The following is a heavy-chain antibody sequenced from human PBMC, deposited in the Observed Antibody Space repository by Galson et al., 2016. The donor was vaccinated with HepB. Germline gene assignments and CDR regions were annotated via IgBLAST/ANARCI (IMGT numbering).Heavy chain of an antibody. CDR3: ARDRQYSSSWPRRTYYYAMDV. Sequence: SLRLSCAASGFIVSSNYINWVRQAPGKGLEWVSLINSGGSTYYTDSVKGGFTSSRDNSKNTVYLQMNSLRVEGTAVYYCARDRQYSSSWPRRTYYYAMDVWGQGTTVAVSS. V-gene: IGHV3-66*01. CDR1: GFIVSSNY. J-gene: IGHJ6*02. D-gene: IGHD6-13*01. CDR2: INSGGST.